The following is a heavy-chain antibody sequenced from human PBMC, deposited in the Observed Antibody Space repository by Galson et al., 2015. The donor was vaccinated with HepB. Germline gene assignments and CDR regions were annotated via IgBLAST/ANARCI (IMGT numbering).Heavy chain of an antibody. CDR3: ARAGYCSSTSCYSYNYYYMDV. CDR1: GYTFTSYS. CDR2: INPSGGST. Sequence: SVKVSCKASGYTFTSYSIRWVRQAPGQGLDWMGIINPSGGSTSSAQKFQGRVTMTRDTSTRTVYMELSSLRSEDTAVYYCARAGYCSSTSCYSYNYYYMDVWGKGTTVTVSS. D-gene: IGHD2-2*01. V-gene: IGHV1-46*01. J-gene: IGHJ6*03.